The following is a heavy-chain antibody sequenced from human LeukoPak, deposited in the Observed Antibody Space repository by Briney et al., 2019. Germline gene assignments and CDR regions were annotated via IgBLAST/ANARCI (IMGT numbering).Heavy chain of an antibody. V-gene: IGHV3-74*01. CDR3: AKGGTHYYGSGEGVDY. D-gene: IGHD3-10*01. J-gene: IGHJ4*02. CDR1: GFTFSSYW. CDR2: INSDGCST. Sequence: HSGGSLRLSCAASGFTFSSYWMHWVRQAPGKGLVWVSRINSDGCSTSYADSVKGRFTISRDNAKNTLYLQMNSLRAEDTAVYYCAKGGTHYYGSGEGVDYWGQGTLVTVSS.